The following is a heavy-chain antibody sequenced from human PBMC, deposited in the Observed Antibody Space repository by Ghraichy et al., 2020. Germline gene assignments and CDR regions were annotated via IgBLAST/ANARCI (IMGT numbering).Heavy chain of an antibody. CDR1: GFSFSTYA. J-gene: IGHJ4*02. Sequence: GESLNTSCAGSGFSFSTYAMSWVRQAPGKGLEWVSGITDSGGSTYYAASVKGRFIISRDNSNNKLFLQMHGLRVGDTAVYFCAKDLSKGRPDSFDDWGQGTLVTVSS. CDR3: AKDLSKGRPDSFDD. D-gene: IGHD6-6*01. V-gene: IGHV3-23*01. CDR2: ITDSGGST.